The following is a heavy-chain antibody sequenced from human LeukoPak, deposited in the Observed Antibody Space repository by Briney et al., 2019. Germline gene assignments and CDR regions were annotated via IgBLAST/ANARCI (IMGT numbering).Heavy chain of an antibody. CDR3: ARSAPQAYFDY. CDR2: IYTSGST. V-gene: IGHV4-4*07. Sequence: PSVTQFLTCTVSVGSISSYYWRWIPQPAGKGLVWIGRIYTSGSTNYNPSLKSRVTMSVDTSKNQFSLKLSSVTAADTAVYYCARSAPQAYFDYWGQGTLVTVSS. CDR1: VGSISSYY. J-gene: IGHJ4*02.